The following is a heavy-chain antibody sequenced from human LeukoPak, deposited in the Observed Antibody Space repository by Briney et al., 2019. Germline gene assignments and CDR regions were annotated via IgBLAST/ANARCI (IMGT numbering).Heavy chain of an antibody. CDR2: ISVSGDNT. CDR1: GFTFSNYA. Sequence: GGSLRLSCAASGFTFSNYAMTWVRQAPGKGLEWVSAISVSGDNTYYADSVKGRFTISRDNSKNTLYLQMNSLRAEDTAVYYCARQQGSGSYYSGYYYYGMDVWGQGTTVTVSS. CDR3: ARQQGSGSYYSGYYYYGMDV. J-gene: IGHJ6*02. V-gene: IGHV3-23*01. D-gene: IGHD3-10*01.